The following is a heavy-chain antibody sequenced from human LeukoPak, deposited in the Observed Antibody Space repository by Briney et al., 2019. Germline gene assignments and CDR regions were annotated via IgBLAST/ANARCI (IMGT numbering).Heavy chain of an antibody. CDR2: INPNSGGT. J-gene: IGHJ4*02. D-gene: IGHD6-19*01. Sequence: AASVKVSCKASGYTFTGYYMHWVRQAPGQGLEWMGRINPNSGGTNYAQKFQGRVTMTRDTSISTAYMELSRLRSDDTAVYYCARDQSQGSGCFGYWGQGTLVTVSS. CDR1: GYTFTGYY. CDR3: ARDQSQGSGCFGY. V-gene: IGHV1-2*06.